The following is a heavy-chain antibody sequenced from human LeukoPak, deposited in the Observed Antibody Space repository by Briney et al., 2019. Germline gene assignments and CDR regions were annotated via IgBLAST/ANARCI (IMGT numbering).Heavy chain of an antibody. Sequence: PGGSLRLSCAASGFTFSSYWMSWVRQAPGKGLEWVANIKQDGSEKYYVDSVKGRFTISRDNAKNSLYLQMNSLRAEDTAVYYYARVGTYCGGDCYSGEVDYWGQGTLVTVSS. CDR2: IKQDGSEK. V-gene: IGHV3-7*03. D-gene: IGHD2-21*02. CDR3: ARVGTYCGGDCYSGEVDY. CDR1: GFTFSSYW. J-gene: IGHJ4*02.